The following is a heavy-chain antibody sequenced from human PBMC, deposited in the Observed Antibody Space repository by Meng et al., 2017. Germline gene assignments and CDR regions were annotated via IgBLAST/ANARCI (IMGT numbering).Heavy chain of an antibody. CDR2: INPNSGGT. J-gene: IGHJ4*02. Sequence: QVQLVQPGAEGKKPGASVKFSCKASGYTFTGYYMHWVRQAPGQGLEWMGWINPNSGGTNYAQKFQGRVTMTRDTSISTAYMELSRLRSDDTAVYYCARDQFSTSHDDLDYWGQGTLVTVSS. CDR3: ARDQFSTSHDDLDY. CDR1: GYTFTGYY. D-gene: IGHD2-2*01. V-gene: IGHV1-2*02.